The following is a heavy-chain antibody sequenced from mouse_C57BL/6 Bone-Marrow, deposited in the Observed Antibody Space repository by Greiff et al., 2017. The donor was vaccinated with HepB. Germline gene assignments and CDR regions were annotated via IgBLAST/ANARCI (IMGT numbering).Heavy chain of an antibody. Sequence: QVHVKQPGAELVKPGASVKLSCKASGYTFTSYWMHWVKQRPGRGLEWIGRIDPNSGGTKYNEKFKSKATLTVDKPSSTAYMQLSSLTSEDSAVYDCARRWARRGYFDVWGTGTTVTVSS. CDR2: IDPNSGGT. J-gene: IGHJ1*03. CDR3: ARRWARRGYFDV. D-gene: IGHD1-1*02. V-gene: IGHV1-72*01. CDR1: GYTFTSYW.